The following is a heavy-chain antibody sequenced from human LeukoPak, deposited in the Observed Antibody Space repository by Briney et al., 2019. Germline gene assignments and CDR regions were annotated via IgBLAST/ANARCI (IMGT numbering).Heavy chain of an antibody. CDR1: GGTFSSYT. D-gene: IGHD2-15*01. J-gene: IGHJ4*02. V-gene: IGHV1-69*04. CDR2: IIPILGIA. Sequence: SVKVSCMASGGTFSSYTISWVRQAPGQGLEWMGRIIPILGIANYAQKFQGRVAITAVKSTSTAYMELSSLRSEDTAVYYCARDVGGCSGGSCLYYFDYWGQGTLVTVSS. CDR3: ARDVGGCSGGSCLYYFDY.